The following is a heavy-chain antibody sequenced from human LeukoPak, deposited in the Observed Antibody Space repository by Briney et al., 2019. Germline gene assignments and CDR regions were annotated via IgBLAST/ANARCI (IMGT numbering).Heavy chain of an antibody. J-gene: IGHJ4*02. CDR2: INWGSNHI. CDR1: GFTLRSYC. CDR3: ARDNIGWSRDY. V-gene: IGHV3-21*06. Sequence: GGSLRLSCAASGFTLRSYCMSWVRQAPGKGLEWVSSINWGSNHIYYADAVQGRFTISRDNAKNSLYLQMNSLRAEDTAIYYCARDNIGWSRDYWGQGTLVTVSS. D-gene: IGHD6-19*01.